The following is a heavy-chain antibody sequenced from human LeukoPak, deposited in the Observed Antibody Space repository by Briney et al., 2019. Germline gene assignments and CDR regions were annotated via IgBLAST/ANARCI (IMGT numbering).Heavy chain of an antibody. J-gene: IGHJ4*02. D-gene: IGHD1/OR15-1a*01. Sequence: PSETLSLTCTVSGGSISNYYWSWIRQPPGEGLEWIAYLHYSGSTNYNPSLKSRVTTSVVTSKNQFSLKLSSVTAADTAVYYCARSIAGTRSKFDYWGQGTLVTVSS. CDR2: LHYSGST. CDR3: ARSIAGTRSKFDY. CDR1: GGSISNYY. V-gene: IGHV4-59*08.